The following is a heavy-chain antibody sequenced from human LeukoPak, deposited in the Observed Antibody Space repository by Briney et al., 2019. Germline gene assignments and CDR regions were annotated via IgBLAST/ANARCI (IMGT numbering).Heavy chain of an antibody. Sequence: ASVEVSCKASGYTFIGYYLHWVRQAPGQGREWMGWIDPNSGATNYAQNFQGRITMTRDTSINTAYMDLSRLKSDDTAVYYCARLSLRYGSGRLDNWGQGTLLTVSS. CDR2: IDPNSGAT. D-gene: IGHD3-10*01. CDR3: ARLSLRYGSGRLDN. CDR1: GYTFIGYY. V-gene: IGHV1-2*02. J-gene: IGHJ4*02.